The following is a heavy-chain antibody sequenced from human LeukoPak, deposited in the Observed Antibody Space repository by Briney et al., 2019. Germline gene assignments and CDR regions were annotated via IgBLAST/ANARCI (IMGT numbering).Heavy chain of an antibody. CDR1: GFTVSSNY. D-gene: IGHD6-6*01. CDR2: IYSGGST. CDR3: ARSRIAARTPFDY. V-gene: IGHV3-66*01. Sequence: SGGSLRLSCAASGFTVSSNYMSWVRQAPGKGLEWVSVIYSGGSTYYADSVKGGFTISRDNSKNTLYLQMNSLRAEDTAVYYCARSRIAARTPFDYWGQGTLVTVSS. J-gene: IGHJ4*02.